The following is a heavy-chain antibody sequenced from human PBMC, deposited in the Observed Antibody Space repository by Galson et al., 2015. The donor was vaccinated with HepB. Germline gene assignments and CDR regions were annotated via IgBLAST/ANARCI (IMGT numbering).Heavy chain of an antibody. D-gene: IGHD1-7*01. Sequence: ETLSLTCTVSGASISTTDYYWGWIRQPPGKGLEWVGSMFSRGSPYYNPSLKSRVTISADTSKNQFSLKLSFLTAADTAVYYCARGRNWNYVGSNFDYWGQGTLVTVSS. J-gene: IGHJ4*02. V-gene: IGHV4-39*01. CDR2: MFSRGSP. CDR3: ARGRNWNYVGSNFDY. CDR1: GASISTTDYY.